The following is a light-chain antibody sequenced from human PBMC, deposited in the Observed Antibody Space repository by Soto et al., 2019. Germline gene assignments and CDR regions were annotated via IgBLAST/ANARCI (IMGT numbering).Light chain of an antibody. CDR1: QVISTW. Sequence: DIQMTQSPSSVSASVGDRVTITCRASQVISTWLAWYQQKPGQAPKLLIYAASVLESGVPSRFSGSGSGTDFTLTISSLQPDDFATYYCQHYNSYSEAFGHGTKVDIK. V-gene: IGKV1D-16*01. J-gene: IGKJ1*01. CDR2: AAS. CDR3: QHYNSYSEA.